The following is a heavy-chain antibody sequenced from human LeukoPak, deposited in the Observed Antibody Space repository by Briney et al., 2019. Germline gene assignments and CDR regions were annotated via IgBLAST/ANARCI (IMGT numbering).Heavy chain of an antibody. CDR1: GGSISSSNG. V-gene: IGHV4-4*02. CDR2: IYHSGST. Sequence: PSETLSLTCAVSGGSISSSNGWSWVRQPPGKGLEWIGEIYHSGSTNYNPSLKSRVTISVDKSKNQFSLKLSSVTAADTAVYYCAATGSGYYDDAFDIWGQGTMVTVSS. J-gene: IGHJ3*02. D-gene: IGHD3-22*01. CDR3: AATGSGYYDDAFDI.